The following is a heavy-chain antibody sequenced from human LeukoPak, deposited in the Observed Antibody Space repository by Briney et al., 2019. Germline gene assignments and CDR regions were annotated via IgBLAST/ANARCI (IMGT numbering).Heavy chain of an antibody. CDR3: ARETTLTGYSSGLGFNY. J-gene: IGHJ4*02. V-gene: IGHV4-59*01. CDR2: IYDSGTT. D-gene: IGHD6-19*01. CDR1: GGSISGWY. Sequence: SETLSLTCAVSGGSISGWYWSWIRQPPGKGLEWIGHIYDSGTTNYNPSLESRVTMSVDSSKNQFSLKLTSVTAADTAVYYCARETTLTGYSSGLGFNYWGQGTLVTVSS.